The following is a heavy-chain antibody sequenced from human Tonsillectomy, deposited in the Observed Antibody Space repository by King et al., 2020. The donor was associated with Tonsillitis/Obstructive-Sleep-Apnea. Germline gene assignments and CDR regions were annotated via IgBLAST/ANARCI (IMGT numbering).Heavy chain of an antibody. CDR2: ISGSRGNT. V-gene: IGHV3-21*01. J-gene: IGHJ3*02. Sequence: VQLVESGGGLVKPGGSLRISCAASRFTFSSYSMNWVRQAPGKGLEWVSSISGSRGNTYYADSLKGRFTISRDNAKNSLYLQMNSLRAEDTAVYYCAGDSGRGDAFDIWGQGTMVTVSS. CDR1: RFTFSSYS. CDR3: AGDSGRGDAFDI.